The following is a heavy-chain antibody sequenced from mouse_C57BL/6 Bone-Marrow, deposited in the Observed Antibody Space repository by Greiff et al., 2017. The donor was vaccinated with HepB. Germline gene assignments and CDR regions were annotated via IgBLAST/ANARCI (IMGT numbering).Heavy chain of an antibody. D-gene: IGHD2-2*01. CDR3: ARRGYDGWYFDV. Sequence: DVQLQESGGGLVQPGESLKLSCESNEYEFPSHDMSWVRKTPEKRLELVAAINSDGGSTYYPDTMERRFILSRDNTKKTLYLQMSSLRSEDTALYYCARRGYDGWYFDVWGTGTTVTVSS. CDR1: EYEFPSHD. CDR2: INSDGGST. J-gene: IGHJ1*03. V-gene: IGHV5-2*01.